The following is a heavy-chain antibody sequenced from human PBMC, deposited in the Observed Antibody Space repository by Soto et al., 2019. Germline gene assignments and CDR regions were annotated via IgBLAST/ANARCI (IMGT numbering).Heavy chain of an antibody. J-gene: IGHJ3*02. D-gene: IGHD5-12*01. Sequence: GASVKVSCKASGYTFTSYGISWVRQAPGQGLEWMGWISAYNGNTNYAQKLQGRVTMTTDTSTSTAYMELRSLRSDDTAVYYCARDLSLSTGGLTIVATRGSKSYSSSEVDGGDAFDIWGQGTMVTVSS. CDR3: ARDLSLSTGGLTIVATRGSKSYSSSEVDGGDAFDI. V-gene: IGHV1-18*01. CDR1: GYTFTSYG. CDR2: ISAYNGNT.